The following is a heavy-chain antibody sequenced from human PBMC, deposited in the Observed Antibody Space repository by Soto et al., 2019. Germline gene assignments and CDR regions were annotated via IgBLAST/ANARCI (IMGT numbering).Heavy chain of an antibody. CDR2: ISYSADKT. J-gene: IGHJ3*02. CDR1: GFTFSNYV. D-gene: IGHD1-7*01. CDR3: ARRARTATTNWGAFDI. Sequence: EVQLLESGGGLVQPGGSLRLSCAASGFTFSNYVMNWVRQAPGKGLEWVSTISYSADKTFYADSVKCRFTISRDNSRDTLFLQMNSLRADDAAVYYCARRARTATTNWGAFDIWGQGTMVTVSS. V-gene: IGHV3-23*01.